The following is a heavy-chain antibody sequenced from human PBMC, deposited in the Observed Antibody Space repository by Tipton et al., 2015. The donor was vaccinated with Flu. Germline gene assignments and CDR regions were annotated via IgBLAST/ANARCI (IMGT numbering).Heavy chain of an antibody. CDR2: VSPKSGDT. D-gene: IGHD6-19*01. Sequence: QLVQSGPEVKKPGASVKVSCKTSGYTFNDYDIIWVRQATGQGLEWVGRVSPKSGDTAYAQKFQDRVTINSDTSTSTVYLELRSLRSEDTAVYYCARPGYSSGWYAGALDFWGQGTLVTVSS. CDR3: ARPGYSSGWYAGALDF. V-gene: IGHV1-8*01. CDR1: GYTFNDYD. J-gene: IGHJ4*02.